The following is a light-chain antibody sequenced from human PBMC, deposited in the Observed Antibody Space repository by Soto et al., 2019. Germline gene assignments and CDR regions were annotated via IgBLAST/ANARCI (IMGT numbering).Light chain of an antibody. CDR3: QQYVNALT. Sequence: DIQMTQSPSSLSASAGDRVTITCQASQDINNHLNWYQQKAGRAPKLLINDASNLETGVPSRFSGSGSGTDVTLTISGLQPENIATYYCQQYVNALTFGGGTKVEIK. V-gene: IGKV1-33*01. J-gene: IGKJ4*01. CDR1: QDINNH. CDR2: DAS.